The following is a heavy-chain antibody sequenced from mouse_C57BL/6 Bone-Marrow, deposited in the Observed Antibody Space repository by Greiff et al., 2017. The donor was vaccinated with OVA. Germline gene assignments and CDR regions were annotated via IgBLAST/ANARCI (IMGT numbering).Heavy chain of an antibody. CDR3: ARERQGYAMDY. V-gene: IGHV1-81*01. Sequence: VQLQQSGAELARPGASVKLSCKASGYTFTSYGISWVKQRTGQGLEWIGEIYPRSGSTYYNEKFKGKATLTADKSSSTAYMELRSLTSEDSAVYFCARERQGYAMDYWGQGTSVTVSS. CDR1: GYTFTSYG. CDR2: IYPRSGST. J-gene: IGHJ4*01.